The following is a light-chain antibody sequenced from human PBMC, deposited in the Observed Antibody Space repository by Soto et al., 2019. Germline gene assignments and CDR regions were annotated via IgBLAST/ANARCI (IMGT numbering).Light chain of an antibody. J-gene: IGLJ2*01. Sequence: QSVLTQPASVSGSPGQSITISCTGTSSDVGSYNLVSWYQHHPGKAPKFIIYEDNKRPSGVSNRFSGSKSGNTASLTISGLQAEDEADYYCCAYARSNALLFGGGTKVTVL. V-gene: IGLV2-23*01. CDR2: EDN. CDR3: CAYARSNALL. CDR1: SSDVGSYNL.